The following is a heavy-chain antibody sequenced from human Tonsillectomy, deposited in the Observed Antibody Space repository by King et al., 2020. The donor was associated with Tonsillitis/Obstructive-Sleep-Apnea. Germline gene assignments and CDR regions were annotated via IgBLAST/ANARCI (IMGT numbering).Heavy chain of an antibody. D-gene: IGHD6-13*01. CDR3: ARDRGEASAANLQNWFDP. Sequence: QLQESGPGLVKPSETLSLTCTVSGGSISSYYWSWIRQPPGKGLEWIGYIYYSGGTNYNPSLKSRVTISVDTSKNRFSLKLSSVTAADTAVYYCARDRGEASAANLQNWFDPWGQGTLVTVSS. CDR1: GGSISSYY. V-gene: IGHV4-59*01. J-gene: IGHJ5*02. CDR2: IYYSGGT.